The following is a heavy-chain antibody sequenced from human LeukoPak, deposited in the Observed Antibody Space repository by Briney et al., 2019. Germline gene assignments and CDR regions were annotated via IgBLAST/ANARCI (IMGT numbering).Heavy chain of an antibody. Sequence: ASVKVSCKASGYTFTGYYMHWVRQAPGQGLEWMGWINPNSGDTNYAQKCQGRVTMTRDTSISTAYMELSRLRSDDTAVYYCARGLHYDSSGYYRWGQGTLVTVSS. CDR2: INPNSGDT. CDR1: GYTFTGYY. V-gene: IGHV1-2*02. CDR3: ARGLHYDSSGYYR. J-gene: IGHJ4*02. D-gene: IGHD3-22*01.